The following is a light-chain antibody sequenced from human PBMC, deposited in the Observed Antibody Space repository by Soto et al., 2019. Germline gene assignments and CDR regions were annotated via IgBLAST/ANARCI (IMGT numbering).Light chain of an antibody. V-gene: IGLV2-8*01. CDR3: SSYAGSNNFVV. Sequence: QSVLTQPPSASGSPGQSVTISCTGTSSDVGGYNYVSWYQHHPGKAPKLMIYEVSKRPSGVPHRFSGSKSGNTASLTVSGLRDEAGVDYYCSSYAGSNNFVVFGGGTKLTVL. CDR2: EVS. J-gene: IGLJ2*01. CDR1: SSDVGGYNY.